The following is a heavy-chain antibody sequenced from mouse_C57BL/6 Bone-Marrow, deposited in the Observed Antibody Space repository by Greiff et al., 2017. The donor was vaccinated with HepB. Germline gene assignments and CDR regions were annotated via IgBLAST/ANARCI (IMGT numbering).Heavy chain of an antibody. D-gene: IGHD1-1*01. CDR2: IYPGDGDT. CDR1: GYAFSSSW. Sequence: QVQLQQSGPELVKPGASVKISCKASGYAFSSSWMNWVKQRPGKGLEWIGRIYPGDGDTNYNGKFKGKATLTADKSSSTAYMQLSSLTSEDSAVYFCARSLYYGTLYWYFDVWGTWTTVTVSS. V-gene: IGHV1-82*01. CDR3: ARSLYYGTLYWYFDV. J-gene: IGHJ1*03.